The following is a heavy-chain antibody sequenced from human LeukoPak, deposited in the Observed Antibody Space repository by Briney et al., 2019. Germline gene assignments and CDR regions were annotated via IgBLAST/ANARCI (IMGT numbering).Heavy chain of an antibody. V-gene: IGHV3-66*04. CDR2: IYNGGNT. D-gene: IGHD3-10*01. CDR3: ARQGYYGSGTYYSYFDY. J-gene: IGHJ4*02. Sequence: GGSLRLSCAASGFTFSSYSMNWVRQAPGKGLEWVSVIYNGGNTYYADSVKGRFTISGDNSKNTIYLQMNSLRAEDTAVYYCARQGYYGSGTYYSYFDYWGQGTLVTVSS. CDR1: GFTFSSYS.